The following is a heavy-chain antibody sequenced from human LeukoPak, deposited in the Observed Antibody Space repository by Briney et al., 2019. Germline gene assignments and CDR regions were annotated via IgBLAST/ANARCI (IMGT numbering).Heavy chain of an antibody. CDR3: ARDLHGGYSYGYEFDY. CDR1: GYSISSGYY. J-gene: IGHJ4*02. D-gene: IGHD5-18*01. V-gene: IGHV4-38-2*02. Sequence: SETLSLTCAASGYSISSGYYWDWIRQPPGKGLEWIGIIYHSGSTYYNPSLKSRVTISVDTSKTQFSLKLSSVTAADTAVYYCARDLHGGYSYGYEFDYWGQGTLVTVSS. CDR2: IYHSGST.